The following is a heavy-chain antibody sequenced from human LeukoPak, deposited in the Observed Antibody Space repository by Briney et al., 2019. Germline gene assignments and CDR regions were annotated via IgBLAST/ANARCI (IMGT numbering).Heavy chain of an antibody. Sequence: SETLSLTCAVFGGSFSDYFWSWIRQPPGKGLEWIGEIDHSGGTNYNPSLKSRVTISVDTSKNQFSLKVPSVTAADAAVYYCARMRGGGIGYSNYMDVWGKGTTVIVSS. D-gene: IGHD2-15*01. J-gene: IGHJ6*03. CDR3: ARMRGGGIGYSNYMDV. V-gene: IGHV4-34*01. CDR2: IDHSGGT. CDR1: GGSFSDYF.